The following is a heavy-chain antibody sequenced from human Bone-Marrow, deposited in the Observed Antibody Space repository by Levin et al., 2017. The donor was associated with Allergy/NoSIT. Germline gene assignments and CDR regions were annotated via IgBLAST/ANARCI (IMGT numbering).Heavy chain of an antibody. Sequence: PGGSLRLSCVASGFTFSAHAMTWVRQAPGKGLEWVSAIRGSDGRTDYADSVKGRLTISRDNSKHTIYLQMNNLRAEDTATYYCAKVRRGLDAFDVWGQGTKVTVSS. CDR3: AKVRRGLDAFDV. CDR2: IRGSDGRT. V-gene: IGHV3-23*01. J-gene: IGHJ3*01. CDR1: GFTFSAHA. D-gene: IGHD3/OR15-3a*01.